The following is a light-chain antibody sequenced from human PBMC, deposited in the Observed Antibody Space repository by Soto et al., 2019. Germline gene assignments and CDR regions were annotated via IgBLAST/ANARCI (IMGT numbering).Light chain of an antibody. CDR3: QQYNDWPLT. CDR2: GAF. CDR1: QSVRSN. Sequence: EILITQSPVTLSVSPGERATLSCRASQSVRSNLAWYQQKNGQAPSLLIYGAFTRATGIPTRFSGTGSGTEFTLTLSSLQSEDFELYYCQQYNDWPLTFGQGTKVEIK. J-gene: IGKJ1*01. V-gene: IGKV3-15*01.